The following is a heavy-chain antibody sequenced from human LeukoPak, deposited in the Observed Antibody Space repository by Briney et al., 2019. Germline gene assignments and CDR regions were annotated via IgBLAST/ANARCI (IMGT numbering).Heavy chain of an antibody. V-gene: IGHV4-39*07. Sequence: SETLSLTCTVSGGSISSSSYYWGWIRQPPGKGLEWIGSIYYSGSTYYNPSLKSRVTISVDTSKNQFSLNLSSVTAADTAVYYCARGVVAAAGSWDYWGQGTLVTVSS. CDR1: GGSISSSSYY. J-gene: IGHJ4*02. D-gene: IGHD6-13*01. CDR2: IYYSGST. CDR3: ARGVVAAAGSWDY.